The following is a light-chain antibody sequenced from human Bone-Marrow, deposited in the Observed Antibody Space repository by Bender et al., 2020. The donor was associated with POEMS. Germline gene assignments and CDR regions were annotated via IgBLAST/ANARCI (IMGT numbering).Light chain of an antibody. CDR1: SSNIGAHA. CDR3: AVWDDSLNGWV. V-gene: IGLV1-44*01. J-gene: IGLJ3*02. CDR2: SSH. Sequence: QSVLTQPPSASGTPGQRVTISCSGGSSNIGAHAVNWYQHLPGTAPKLFIYSSHRRPSEVPDRFSCSRSGTSASLAISGLQSEDEADYYCAVWDDSLNGWVFGGGTKLTVL.